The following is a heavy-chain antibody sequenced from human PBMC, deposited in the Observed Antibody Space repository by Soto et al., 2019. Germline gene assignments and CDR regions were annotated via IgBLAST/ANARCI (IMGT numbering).Heavy chain of an antibody. V-gene: IGHV4-39*01. Sequence: QLQLQESGPGLVKPLETLSLICTVSGGSISSRNYYWSWIRQPPGKGLEWIGSIYYNGFTYYNPSLKSRVTISVDTSKNPFSLRLNSVTAADPAVYYCARQADFWSGGGGFDPWGQGTLVTVSS. CDR3: ARQADFWSGGGGFDP. J-gene: IGHJ5*02. D-gene: IGHD3-3*01. CDR1: GGSISSRNYY. CDR2: IYYNGFT.